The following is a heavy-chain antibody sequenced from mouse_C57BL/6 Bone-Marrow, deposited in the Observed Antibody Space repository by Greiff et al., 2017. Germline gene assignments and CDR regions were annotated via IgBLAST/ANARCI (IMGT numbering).Heavy chain of an antibody. D-gene: IGHD2-2*01. CDR3: ARLWGCGVTTTVFDV. V-gene: IGHV1-53*01. Sequence: VQLQQPGTELVKPGASVKLSCKASGYTFTSYWMHWVKQRPGQGLEWIGHINPSNGGPNYNEKFQRKATLTVDKSSSTAYMQLSSLTSEDSAVYYCARLWGCGVTTTVFDVWGTGTTVTVSS. CDR2: INPSNGGP. J-gene: IGHJ1*03. CDR1: GYTFTSYW.